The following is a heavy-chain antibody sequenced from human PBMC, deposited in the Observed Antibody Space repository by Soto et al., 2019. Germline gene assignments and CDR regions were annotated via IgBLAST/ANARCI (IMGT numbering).Heavy chain of an antibody. CDR1: GFTFSNAW. J-gene: IGHJ4*02. D-gene: IGHD2-2*01. CDR2: IKSKTDGGTT. V-gene: IGHV3-15*01. CDR3: TTEMDDQIAY. Sequence: SGGSLRLSCAASGFTFSNAWMCWVRQAPGKGLEWVGRIKSKTDGGTTDYASPVKGRFTISRDDSKNTLYLQMNSLKTEDTALYYCTTEMDDQIAYWGQGTLVTVSS.